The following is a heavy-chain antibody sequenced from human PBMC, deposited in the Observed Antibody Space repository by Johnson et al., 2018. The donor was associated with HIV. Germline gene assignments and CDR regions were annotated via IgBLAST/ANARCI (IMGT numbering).Heavy chain of an antibody. D-gene: IGHD6-6*01. Sequence: VQLVESGGGVVRPGGSLRLSCAASGFTFDDYAMHWVRQAPGKGLEWVSLISWDGGSTYYADSVKGRFTISRDNSKNSLYLQMNSLRAEDTALYYCARDRGSSSPAHAFDIWGQGTMVTVS. CDR2: ISWDGGST. V-gene: IGHV3-43D*03. CDR1: GFTFDDYA. CDR3: ARDRGSSSPAHAFDI. J-gene: IGHJ3*02.